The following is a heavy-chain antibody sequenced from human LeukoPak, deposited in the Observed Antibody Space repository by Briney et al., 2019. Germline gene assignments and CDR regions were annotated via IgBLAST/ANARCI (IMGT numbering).Heavy chain of an antibody. D-gene: IGHD5-18*01. CDR3: ARGYRPYSYGYEYYFDY. J-gene: IGHJ4*02. V-gene: IGHV4-4*07. CDR2: IYTSGST. Sequence: PSETLSHTCTVSGGSISSYYWSWIRQPAGKGLEWIGRIYTSGSTNYNPSLKSRVTMSVDTSKNQFSLKLSSVTAADTAVYYCARGYRPYSYGYEYYFDYWGQGTLVTVSS. CDR1: GGSISSYY.